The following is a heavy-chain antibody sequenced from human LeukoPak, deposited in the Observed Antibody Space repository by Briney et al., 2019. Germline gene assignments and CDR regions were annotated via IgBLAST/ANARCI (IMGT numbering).Heavy chain of an antibody. J-gene: IGHJ5*01. CDR1: GGSIRIHH. Sequence: PSETLSLTCTVSGGSIRIHHWSWIRQPPGKGMEWIGDIFDSGSTKYSPSLNSRVIISVDKSKNQFSLRVRSVTAADTAVYFCARGMGANNYDDTGYLAWGAKTRIALYNWFDSWGQGTLVTVSS. CDR2: IFDSGST. CDR3: ARGMGANNYDDTGYLAWGAKTRIALYNWFDS. V-gene: IGHV4-59*11. D-gene: IGHD3-22*01.